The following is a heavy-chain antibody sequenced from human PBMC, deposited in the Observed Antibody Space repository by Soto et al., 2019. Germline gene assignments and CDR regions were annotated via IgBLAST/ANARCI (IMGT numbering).Heavy chain of an antibody. CDR2: ISAYNGNT. Sequence: GASVKVSCKASGYTFTSYGISWVRQAPGQGLEWMGWISAYNGNTNYAQKLQGRVTMTTDTSTSTAYMELRSLRSDDTAVYYCARDSHLLVAATPSEGYYYYGMDVWGQGTTVTVSS. CDR1: GYTFTSYG. CDR3: ARDSHLLVAATPSEGYYYYGMDV. V-gene: IGHV1-18*04. J-gene: IGHJ6*02. D-gene: IGHD1-26*01.